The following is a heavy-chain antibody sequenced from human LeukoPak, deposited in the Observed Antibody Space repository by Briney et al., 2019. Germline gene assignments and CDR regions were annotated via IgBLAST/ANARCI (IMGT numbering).Heavy chain of an antibody. CDR2: IYYSGST. CDR3: ARGTHSHYYGSGSRYGMDV. Sequence: SETLSLTCTVSGGSISSYYWSWIRQPPGKGLEWIGYIYYSGSTNYNPSLKSRVTISVDTSKNQFSLKLSSVTAADTAVYYCARGTHSHYYGSGSRYGMDVWGQGTTVTVSS. CDR1: GGSISSYY. J-gene: IGHJ6*02. V-gene: IGHV4-59*01. D-gene: IGHD3-10*01.